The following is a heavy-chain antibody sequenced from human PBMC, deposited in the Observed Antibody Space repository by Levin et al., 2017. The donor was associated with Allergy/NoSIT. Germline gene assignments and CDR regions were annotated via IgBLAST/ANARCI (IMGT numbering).Heavy chain of an antibody. Sequence: GGSLRLSCAASGFTFSSYAMSWVRQAPGKGLEWVSAISGSGGSTYYADSVKGRFTISRDNSKNTLSLQMNSLRAEDTAVDYCANFPNLGGRLDHRGQGTLVTVSS. CDR1: GFTFSSYA. J-gene: IGHJ5*02. CDR3: ANFPNLGGRLDH. CDR2: ISGSGGST. D-gene: IGHD3-16*01. V-gene: IGHV3-23*01.